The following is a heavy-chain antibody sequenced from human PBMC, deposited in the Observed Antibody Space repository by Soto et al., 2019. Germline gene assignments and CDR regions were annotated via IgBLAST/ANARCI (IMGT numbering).Heavy chain of an antibody. Sequence: PSETLSPTCALEGRSLGGYYWSWISQPQGKRLEWIGEINHSGSTNYNPSLKSRVTISVDTSKNQFSLKLSSVNAADTAVYYCARGEGEDQWWRNWNYVHSYYGMDVWGQGTTVTVSS. V-gene: IGHV4-34*01. D-gene: IGHD1-7*01. CDR1: GRSLGGYY. J-gene: IGHJ6*02. CDR2: INHSGST. CDR3: ARGEGEDQWWRNWNYVHSYYGMDV.